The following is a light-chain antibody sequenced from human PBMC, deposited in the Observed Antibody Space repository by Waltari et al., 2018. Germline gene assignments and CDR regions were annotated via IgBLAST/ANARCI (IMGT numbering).Light chain of an antibody. V-gene: IGLV3-1*01. CDR2: QYR. CDR3: QAWDSSTVV. J-gene: IGLJ2*01. Sequence: CCHQQKPDQSPVLVMFQYRKRPSGIPERFSGSNSGNTATLTISGTQAMDESDYYCQAWDSSTVVFGGGTKLTVL.